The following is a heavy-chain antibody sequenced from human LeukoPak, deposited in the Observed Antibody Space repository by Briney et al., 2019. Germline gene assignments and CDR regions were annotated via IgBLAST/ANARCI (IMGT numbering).Heavy chain of an antibody. Sequence: PSETLSLTCAVYGGSFSGYYWSWIRQPPGKGLEWIGEINHSGSTNYNPSLKSRVTISVDTSKNQFSLKLSSVTAADTAVYYRARVGGYSSSSAVDYWGQGTLVTVSS. CDR2: INHSGST. CDR3: ARVGGYSSSSAVDY. D-gene: IGHD6-6*01. J-gene: IGHJ4*02. CDR1: GGSFSGYY. V-gene: IGHV4-34*01.